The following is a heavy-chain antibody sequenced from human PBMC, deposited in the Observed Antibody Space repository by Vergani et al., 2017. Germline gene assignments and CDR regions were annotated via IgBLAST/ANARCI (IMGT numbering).Heavy chain of an antibody. J-gene: IGHJ6*02. CDR3: AKSLLGVVAGNGLDV. D-gene: IGHD6-19*01. Sequence: QVQLVESGGGVVQPGGSLRLSCAASGFTFENSGMHWVRQAPGKGLEWVALIRGDGSDQYYADSVKGRFTISRDNSKNTLYLQINNLRDEDTAVYYCAKSLLGVVAGNGLDVWGQGTTVTVSS. V-gene: IGHV3-30*02. CDR2: IRGDGSDQ. CDR1: GFTFENSG.